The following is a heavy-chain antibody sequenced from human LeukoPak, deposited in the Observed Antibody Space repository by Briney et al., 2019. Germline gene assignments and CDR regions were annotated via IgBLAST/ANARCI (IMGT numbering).Heavy chain of an antibody. D-gene: IGHD5-12*01. CDR2: IYSGGST. J-gene: IGHJ4*02. V-gene: IGHV3-53*01. CDR3: ARLEVSGNASVPFGAE. Sequence: PGGSLRLSCAASGFTVSSNYVTWVRQAPAQGLEWVSVIYSGGSTHYADSVKGRFTVSRDNSKNTMYLQMKSLRAEDTALYYCARLEVSGNASVPFGAEWGEETLVSV. CDR1: GFTVSSNY.